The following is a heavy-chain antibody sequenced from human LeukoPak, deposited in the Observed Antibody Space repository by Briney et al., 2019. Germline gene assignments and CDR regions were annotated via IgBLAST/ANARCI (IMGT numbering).Heavy chain of an antibody. V-gene: IGHV4-59*08. CDR2: MYYSGST. Sequence: PSETLSFTCTVSGGSISSNYWSWIRQPPGKGLEWIGYMYYSGSTNYNPSLKSRVTISVDTSKNQFSLKLSSVTAADTAVYYCARHTSIRDAFDIWGQGTMVTVSS. D-gene: IGHD4-17*01. J-gene: IGHJ3*02. CDR3: ARHTSIRDAFDI. CDR1: GGSISSNY.